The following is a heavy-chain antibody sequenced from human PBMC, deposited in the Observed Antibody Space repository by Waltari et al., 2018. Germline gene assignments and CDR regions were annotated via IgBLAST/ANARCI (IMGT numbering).Heavy chain of an antibody. CDR1: GGSISSSSYY. Sequence: QLQLQESGPGLVKPSETLSLTCTVSGGSISSSSYYWGWIRQPPGKGLEWIGSIYYSGSTYYNPSLKSRGTISVDTSKNQFSLKLSSVTAADTAVYYCASPDRRVVAATFWYFDLWGRGTLVTVSS. J-gene: IGHJ2*01. D-gene: IGHD2-15*01. CDR3: ASPDRRVVAATFWYFDL. CDR2: IYYSGST. V-gene: IGHV4-39*01.